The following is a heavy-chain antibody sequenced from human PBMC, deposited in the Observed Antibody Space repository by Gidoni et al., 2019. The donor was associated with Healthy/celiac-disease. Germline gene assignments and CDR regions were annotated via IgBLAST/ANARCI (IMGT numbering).Heavy chain of an antibody. J-gene: IGHJ4*02. Sequence: QVQLVESGGGVVQPGRSLRLSCAASGFTFSSYGMHWVRQAPAKGLEWVAVIRNDGNNKYYAGSVKGRFTISRDNSKNTLYLQMNSLRAEDTAVYYCARGVVGAAGTNSWGQGTLVTVSS. CDR1: GFTFSSYG. D-gene: IGHD6-13*01. CDR3: ARGVVGAAGTNS. V-gene: IGHV3-33*01. CDR2: IRNDGNNK.